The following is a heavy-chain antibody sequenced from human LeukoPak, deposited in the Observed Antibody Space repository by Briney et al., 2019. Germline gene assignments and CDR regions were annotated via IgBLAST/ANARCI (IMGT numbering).Heavy chain of an antibody. CDR2: ISGSGGST. Sequence: GGSLRLSCAASGFTFSNYAMSWVRQAPGKGLEWVSVISGSGGSTYYADSVKGRFTISRDNSKNTLFLQMNSLRAEDAAVYYCAREGGSSFDYWGQGTLVSVSS. V-gene: IGHV3-23*01. CDR1: GFTFSNYA. D-gene: IGHD3-16*01. J-gene: IGHJ4*02. CDR3: AREGGSSFDY.